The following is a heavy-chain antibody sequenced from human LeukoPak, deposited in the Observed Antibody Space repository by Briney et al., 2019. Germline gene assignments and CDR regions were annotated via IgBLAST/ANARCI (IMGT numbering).Heavy chain of an antibody. CDR3: ATVPTGKYSGSYLALGAFDY. CDR1: GGSISSYY. Sequence: PAETLSLTCTVSGGSISSYYWSWIRQPPGKGLEWIGYIYYSRSTNYNPSLKSRVTISVDTSKNQFSLKLSSVTAADTAVYYCATVPTGKYSGSYLALGAFDYWGQGTLVTVSS. CDR2: IYYSRST. J-gene: IGHJ4*02. D-gene: IGHD1-26*01. V-gene: IGHV4-59*01.